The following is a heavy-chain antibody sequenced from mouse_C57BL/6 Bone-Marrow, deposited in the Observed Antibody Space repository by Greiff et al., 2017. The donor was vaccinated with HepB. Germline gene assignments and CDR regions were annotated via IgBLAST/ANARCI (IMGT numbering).Heavy chain of an antibody. J-gene: IGHJ4*01. CDR3: ARSFDYGVYYAMDY. D-gene: IGHD2-4*01. CDR1: GYTSTSYW. V-gene: IGHV1-61*01. Sequence: QVQLQQPGAELVRPGSSVKLSCKASGYTSTSYWMDWVKQRPGQGLEWIGNIYPSDSETHYNQKFKDKATLTVDKSSSTAYMQLSSLTSEDSAVYYCARSFDYGVYYAMDYWGQGTSVTVSS. CDR2: IYPSDSET.